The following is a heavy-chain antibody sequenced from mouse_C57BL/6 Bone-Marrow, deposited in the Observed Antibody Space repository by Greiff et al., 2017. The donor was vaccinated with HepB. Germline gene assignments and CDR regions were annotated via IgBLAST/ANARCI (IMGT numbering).Heavy chain of an antibody. J-gene: IGHJ4*01. V-gene: IGHV1-82*01. CDR3: VTTVYAMDY. CDR2: IYPGDGDT. CDR1: GYAFSSSW. D-gene: IGHD1-1*01. Sequence: QVQLQQSGPELVKPGASVKISCKASGYAFSSSWMNWVKQRPGKGLEWIGRIYPGDGDTNYNGKFKGKATLTADKSSSTAYMQLSRLTSEDSAVYFCVTTVYAMDYWGQGTSVTVSS.